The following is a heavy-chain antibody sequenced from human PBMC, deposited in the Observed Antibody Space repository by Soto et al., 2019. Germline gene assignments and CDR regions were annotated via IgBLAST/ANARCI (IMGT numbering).Heavy chain of an antibody. Sequence: GGSLRLSCAASGFTFSSYGMHWVRQAPGKGLEWVAVISYDGSNKYYADSVKGRFTISRDNSKNTLYLQMNSLRAEDTAVYYCAKVGLPLGDAFDIWGQGTMVTVSS. V-gene: IGHV3-30*18. J-gene: IGHJ3*02. CDR1: GFTFSSYG. CDR3: AKVGLPLGDAFDI. D-gene: IGHD1-26*01. CDR2: ISYDGSNK.